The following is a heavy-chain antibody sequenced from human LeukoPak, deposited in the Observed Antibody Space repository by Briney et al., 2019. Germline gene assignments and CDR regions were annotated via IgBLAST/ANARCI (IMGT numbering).Heavy chain of an antibody. J-gene: IGHJ4*02. D-gene: IGHD2-15*01. CDR2: IYYSGST. V-gene: IGHV4-59*01. CDR3: ARGICIGGSCYSDPSDY. Sequence: SETLSLTCTVSGGSISSYYWSWIRQPPGKGLEWIGYIYYSGSTNYNPSLKSRVTISVDTSKNQFSLKLTSVTAADTAVYYCARGICIGGSCYSDPSDYWGQGTLVTVSS. CDR1: GGSISSYY.